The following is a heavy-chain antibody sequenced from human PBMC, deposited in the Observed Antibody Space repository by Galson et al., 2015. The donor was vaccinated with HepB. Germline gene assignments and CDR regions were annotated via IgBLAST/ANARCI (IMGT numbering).Heavy chain of an antibody. D-gene: IGHD2-15*01. Sequence: ETLSLTCAVYSGSFSGYYWSWIRQPPGKGLEWIGEINHSGSTNYNPSLKSRVTISVDTSKNQFSLKLSSVTAADTAVYYCARESLERSENCSGGSCNSPFRLGFDYWGQGTLVTVSS. CDR2: INHSGST. V-gene: IGHV4-34*01. J-gene: IGHJ4*02. CDR3: ARESLERSENCSGGSCNSPFRLGFDY. CDR1: SGSFSGYY.